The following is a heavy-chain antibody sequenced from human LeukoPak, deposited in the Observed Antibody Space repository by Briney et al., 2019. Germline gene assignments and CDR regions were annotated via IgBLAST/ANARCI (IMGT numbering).Heavy chain of an antibody. D-gene: IGHD3-9*01. CDR3: ARGERYLYYYYGMDV. Sequence: GASVKVSCKASGGTFSSYAISWVRQAPGQGLEWMGGIIPIFGTANYAQKFQGRVTITADESTSTAYMELSSLRSEDTAVYYYARGERYLYYYYGMDVWGQGTTVTVPS. J-gene: IGHJ6*02. CDR2: IIPIFGTA. V-gene: IGHV1-69*13. CDR1: GGTFSSYA.